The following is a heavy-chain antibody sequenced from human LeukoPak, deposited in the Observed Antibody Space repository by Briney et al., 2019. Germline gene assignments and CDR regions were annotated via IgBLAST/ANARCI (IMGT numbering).Heavy chain of an antibody. D-gene: IGHD3-10*01. CDR1: GGSISTNY. CDR2: IYPSGRS. J-gene: IGHJ4*02. CDR3: ASFYYGSGLAVDY. V-gene: IGHV4-4*09. Sequence: SVTLSLTCTVSGGSISTNYWNWIRQPPGKGLEWIGYIYPSGRSNYSPSLKSRVTISADTSKRQFSLKLTSVTAADTAVYYCASFYYGSGLAVDYWGQGILVTVSS.